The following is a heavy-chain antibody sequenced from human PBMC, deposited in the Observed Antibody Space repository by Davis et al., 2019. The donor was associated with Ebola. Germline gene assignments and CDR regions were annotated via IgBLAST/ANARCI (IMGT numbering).Heavy chain of an antibody. CDR1: GASISRSGYY. V-gene: IGHV4-31*03. CDR3: ARVMAAADTGYFDP. Sequence: MPSETLSLTCTVSGASISRSGYYWGWLRQHPEKGLEWIGCIYYRGSTYYNPSLKSRISLSVDTSKNQFSLNVYSVTAADTAVYYCARVMAAADTGYFDPWGQGSLVTVAS. CDR2: IYYRGST. D-gene: IGHD6-13*01. J-gene: IGHJ5*02.